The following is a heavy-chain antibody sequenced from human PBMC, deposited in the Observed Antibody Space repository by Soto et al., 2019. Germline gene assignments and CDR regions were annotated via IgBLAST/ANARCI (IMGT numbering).Heavy chain of an antibody. CDR2: INYSGTT. CDR1: GGSFSSDSFI. D-gene: IGHD1-26*01. J-gene: IGHJ6*02. Sequence: SETLSLTCSVSGGSFSSDSFIWSWVRQFPGKGLEWIGYINYSGTTYYNPSLRSRITMSVDTSKNQFSLNLSSVTAADPALYYSATDPKWDGMDVWGQGTTVTVSS. V-gene: IGHV4-31*03. CDR3: ATDPKWDGMDV.